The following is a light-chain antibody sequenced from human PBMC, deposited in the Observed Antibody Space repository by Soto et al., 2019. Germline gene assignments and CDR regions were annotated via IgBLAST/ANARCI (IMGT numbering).Light chain of an antibody. Sequence: EIVLTQSPGTLSLSPGERAILSCRASQSVGSLLAWYQHNPGQAPRLLIFDASYRAAGIPARFRGSGSGTDFTLTIDSLEPEDFAVKYCQQRTNWLWTFGAGTKAEIK. J-gene: IGKJ4*01. CDR1: QSVGSL. CDR3: QQRTNWLWT. CDR2: DAS. V-gene: IGKV3-11*01.